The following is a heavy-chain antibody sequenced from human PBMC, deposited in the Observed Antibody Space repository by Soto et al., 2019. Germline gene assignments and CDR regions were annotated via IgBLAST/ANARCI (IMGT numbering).Heavy chain of an antibody. CDR3: ARDSYNFDD. J-gene: IGHJ4*02. V-gene: IGHV4-39*07. CDR2: IYYSGST. CDR1: VGSISSSSYY. D-gene: IGHD5-18*01. Sequence: SETLSLTCTVSVGSISSSSYYWGWIRQPPGKGLKWIGSIYYSGSTDYNPSLKSRVTISVDTSKNQFSLKLRSVTAADTAVYYCARDSYNFDDWGQGILVTAPQ.